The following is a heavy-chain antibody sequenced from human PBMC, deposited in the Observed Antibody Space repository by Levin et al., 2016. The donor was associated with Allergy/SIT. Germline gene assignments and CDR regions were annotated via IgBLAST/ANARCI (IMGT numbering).Heavy chain of an antibody. V-gene: IGHV3-23*01. J-gene: IGHJ6*03. CDR1: GFTFSSYA. D-gene: IGHD5-12*01. CDR3: AKAGDDYGVYYYYYYYMDV. CDR2: ISGSGGST. Sequence: GESLKISCAASGFTFSSYAMSWVRQAPGKGLEWVSAISGSGGSTYYADSVKGRFTISRDNSKNTLYLQMNSLRAEDTAVYYCAKAGDDYGVYYYYYYYMDVWGKGTTVTVSS.